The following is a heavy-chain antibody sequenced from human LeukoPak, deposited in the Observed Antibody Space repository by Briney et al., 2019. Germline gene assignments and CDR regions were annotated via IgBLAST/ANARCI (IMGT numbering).Heavy chain of an antibody. CDR1: GFTFSSYG. CDR3: AREDIVATMTFDY. V-gene: IGHV3-23*01. D-gene: IGHD5-12*01. CDR2: TSGSGGLT. J-gene: IGHJ4*02. Sequence: RETLRLSCAASGFTFSSYGMSWVRQAPGEGLGWVSATSGSGGLTYYADSVKGRFTISREHSKNTPYMQMNSLRAEDTAVYYCAREDIVATMTFDYWGQGTLVTVSS.